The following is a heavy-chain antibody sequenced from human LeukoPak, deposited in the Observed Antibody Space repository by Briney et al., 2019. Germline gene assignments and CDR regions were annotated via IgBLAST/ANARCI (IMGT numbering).Heavy chain of an antibody. J-gene: IGHJ4*02. CDR1: GFTFSSYA. D-gene: IGHD3-22*01. CDR3: AKDHAPRNYYDSRKDY. CDR2: ISGSGGST. V-gene: IGHV3-23*01. Sequence: GGSLRLSCAASGFTFSSYAMSWVRQAPGKGLEWVSAISGSGGSTYYADSVKGRFTISRDNSKNTLYLQMNSLRAEDTAVYYCAKDHAPRNYYDSRKDYWGQGTLVTVSS.